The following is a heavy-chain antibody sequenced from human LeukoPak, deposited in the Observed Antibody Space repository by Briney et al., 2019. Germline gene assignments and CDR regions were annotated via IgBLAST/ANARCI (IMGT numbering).Heavy chain of an antibody. CDR1: GYTFTSYG. V-gene: IGHV1-18*01. J-gene: IGHJ5*02. D-gene: IGHD3-10*01. CDR3: ARCLAYGSGRFRWFDP. CDR2: ISAYNGNT. Sequence: ASVKVSCKASGYTFTSYGISWVRQAPGQGLEWMGWISAYNGNTNYTQKLQGRVTMTTATSTSTAYMELRSLRSADTAVYYCARCLAYGSGRFRWFDPWGQGTLVTVSS.